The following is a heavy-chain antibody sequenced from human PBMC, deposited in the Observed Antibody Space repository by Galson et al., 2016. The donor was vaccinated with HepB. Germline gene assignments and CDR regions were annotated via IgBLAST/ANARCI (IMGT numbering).Heavy chain of an antibody. Sequence: TLSLTCTVSGGSISSSPYSWSWIRQSLGEGLEWIGYISHSGYTHYNPPLKSRVTISEDRSKNQFSLKLSSVTAADTAVYYCARDAWDDDLKSNDGFDIWGQGTMVTVSS. CDR2: ISHSGYT. CDR3: ARDAWDDDLKSNDGFDI. CDR1: GGSISSSPYS. V-gene: IGHV4-30-2*06. J-gene: IGHJ3*02. D-gene: IGHD4-17*01.